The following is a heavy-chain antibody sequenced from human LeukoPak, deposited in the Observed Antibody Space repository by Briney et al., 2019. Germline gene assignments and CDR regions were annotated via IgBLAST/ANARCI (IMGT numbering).Heavy chain of an antibody. V-gene: IGHV1-2*06. D-gene: IGHD5-18*01. J-gene: IGHJ6*03. CDR1: GYTFTGYY. CDR3: ARDRERDGTAMGPYYYYYYYMDV. Sequence: ASVKVSCKASGYTFTGYYMHWVRQAPGQGLEWMGRINPNSGGTNYAQKFQGRFTITRDTSISTAYMELSGLRSDDTAVYYCARDRERDGTAMGPYYYYYYYMDVWGKGTTVTVTS. CDR2: INPNSGGT.